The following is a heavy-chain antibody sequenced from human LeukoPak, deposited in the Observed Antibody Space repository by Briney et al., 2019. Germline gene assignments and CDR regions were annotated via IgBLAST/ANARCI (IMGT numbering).Heavy chain of an antibody. CDR1: GGSISSSSYY. V-gene: IGHV4-61*05. CDR3: ARTAAIRRGSGLLYYFDY. Sequence: SETLSLTCTVSGGSISSSSYYWGWIRQPPGKGLEWIGYIYYSGSTNYNPSLKSRVTISVDTSKNQFSLKLSSVTAADTAVYYCARTAAIRRGSGLLYYFDYWGQGTLVTVSS. CDR2: IYYSGST. D-gene: IGHD2-2*02. J-gene: IGHJ4*02.